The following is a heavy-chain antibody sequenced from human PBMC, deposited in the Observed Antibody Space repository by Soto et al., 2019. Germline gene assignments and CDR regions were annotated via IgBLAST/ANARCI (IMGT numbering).Heavy chain of an antibody. V-gene: IGHV4-34*01. J-gene: IGHJ5*02. CDR3: ARRYGYSFDP. CDR2: INHSGST. CDR1: GGSISGYY. D-gene: IGHD5-18*01. Sequence: PSETLSLTCAVYGGSISGYYWSWIRQSPGKGLEWIGEINHSGSTTYNPSLKSRVTISVDTSKNQLSLKLSSVTAADTAVYYCARRYGYSFDPWGQGTLVTVSS.